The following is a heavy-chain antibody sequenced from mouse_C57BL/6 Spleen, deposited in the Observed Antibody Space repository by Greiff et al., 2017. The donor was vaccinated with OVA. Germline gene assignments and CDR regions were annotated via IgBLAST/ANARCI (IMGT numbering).Heavy chain of an antibody. V-gene: IGHV5-6*01. CDR1: GFTFSSYG. J-gene: IGHJ2*01. CDR3: ARRTMVTTGENYFDY. Sequence: EVQRVESGGDLVKPGGSLKLSCAASGFTFSSYGMSWVRQTPDKRLEWVATISSGGSYTYYPDSVKGRFTISRDNAKNTLYLQMSSLKSEDTAMYYCARRTMVTTGENYFDYWGQGTTLTVSS. D-gene: IGHD2-2*01. CDR2: ISSGGSYT.